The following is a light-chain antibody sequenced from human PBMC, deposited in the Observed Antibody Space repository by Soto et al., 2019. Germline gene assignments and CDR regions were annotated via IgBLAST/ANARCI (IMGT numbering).Light chain of an antibody. CDR3: QHYGSPLT. Sequence: EIVLTQSPGTLSLSPGERATLSCRASQSVSSSYLAWYQQKPGQAPRLLIYGASSRATGISDRFSGSGSGTDFTLTISRLEPKDFAVYYCQHYGSPLTFGGGTKVEIK. V-gene: IGKV3-20*01. J-gene: IGKJ4*01. CDR2: GAS. CDR1: QSVSSSY.